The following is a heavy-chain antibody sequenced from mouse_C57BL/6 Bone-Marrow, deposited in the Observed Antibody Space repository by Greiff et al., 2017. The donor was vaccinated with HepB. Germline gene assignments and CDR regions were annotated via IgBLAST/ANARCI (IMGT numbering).Heavy chain of an antibody. CDR1: GFTFSDYY. V-gene: IGHV5-16*01. Sequence: EVKLVESEGGLVQPGSSMKLSCTASGFTFSDYYMAWVRQVPEKGLEWVANINYDGSSTYYLDSLKSRFIISRDNAKNILYLQMSSLKSEDTATYYCARDRRYRAMDYWGQGTSVTVSS. CDR2: INYDGSST. D-gene: IGHD1-1*01. CDR3: ARDRRYRAMDY. J-gene: IGHJ4*01.